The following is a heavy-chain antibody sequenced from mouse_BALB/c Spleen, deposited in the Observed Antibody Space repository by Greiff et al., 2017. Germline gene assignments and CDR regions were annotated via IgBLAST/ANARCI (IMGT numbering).Heavy chain of an antibody. CDR3: ARSHYRYDDYARDY. CDR2: ISTYYGDA. Sequence: VQLQQSGAELVRPGVSVKISCKGSGYTFTDYAMHWVKQSHAKSLEWIGVISTYYGDASYNQKFKGKATMTVDKSSSTAYMELARLTSEDSAIYYCARSHYRYDDYARDYWGQGTSVTVSS. V-gene: IGHV1S137*01. D-gene: IGHD2-14*01. J-gene: IGHJ4*01. CDR1: GYTFTDYA.